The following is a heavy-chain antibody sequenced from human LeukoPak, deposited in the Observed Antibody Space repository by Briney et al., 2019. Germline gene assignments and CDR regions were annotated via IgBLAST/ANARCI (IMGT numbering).Heavy chain of an antibody. CDR2: IYSSGNT. J-gene: IGHJ6*02. CDR1: GDSISSYY. V-gene: IGHV4-59*01. D-gene: IGHD1-26*01. CDR3: ARGFWDSGNFLGIGV. Sequence: SETLSLTCAVSGDSISSYYWNWIRQPPGKGLEWIGYIYSSGNTDYNPSLKSRVTISLDTSKNQFSLRLSSVTAADTAVYYCARGFWDSGNFLGIGVWGQGTTVTVSS.